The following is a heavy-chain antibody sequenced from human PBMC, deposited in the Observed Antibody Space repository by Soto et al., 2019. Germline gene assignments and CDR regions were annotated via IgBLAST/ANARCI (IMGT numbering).Heavy chain of an antibody. CDR3: AKVSSSWSTFDY. Sequence: PGGSLRLSCAASGFTFSTYAMSWVRQAPGKGLEWVSVISASGGNTYYGDSVKGRFTISRDNSKSTLYLQMNSLRAEDTAVYYCAKVSSSWSTFDYWGQGTLVTVSS. D-gene: IGHD6-13*01. V-gene: IGHV3-23*01. CDR1: GFTFSTYA. CDR2: ISASGGNT. J-gene: IGHJ4*02.